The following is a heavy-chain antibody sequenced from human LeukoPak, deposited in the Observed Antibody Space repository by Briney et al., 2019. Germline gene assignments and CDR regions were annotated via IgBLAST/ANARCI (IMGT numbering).Heavy chain of an antibody. Sequence: RPGGSLRLSCAASGFTFSSYAMHWVRQAPGKGLEYVSAISSNGGSTYYANSVKGRFTISRDNSKNTLYLQMGSLRAEDMAVYYCAGLLWSQGYWGQGTLVTVSS. V-gene: IGHV3-64*01. CDR3: AGLLWSQGY. J-gene: IGHJ4*02. D-gene: IGHD3-10*01. CDR2: ISSNGGST. CDR1: GFTFSSYA.